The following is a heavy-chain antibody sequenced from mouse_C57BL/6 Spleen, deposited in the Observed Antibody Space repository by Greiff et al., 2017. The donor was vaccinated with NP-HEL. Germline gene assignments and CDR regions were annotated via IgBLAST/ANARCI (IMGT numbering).Heavy chain of an antibody. Sequence: VQLQQSGPELVKPGASVKIPCKASGYTFTDYNMGWVKQSHGKSLEWIGDINPNNGGTIYNQKFKGKATLTVDKSSSTAYMELRSLTSEDTAVYYCARRKATVVNAMDYWGQGTSVTVSS. V-gene: IGHV1-18*01. CDR1: GYTFTDYN. CDR2: INPNNGGT. CDR3: ARRKATVVNAMDY. J-gene: IGHJ4*01. D-gene: IGHD1-1*01.